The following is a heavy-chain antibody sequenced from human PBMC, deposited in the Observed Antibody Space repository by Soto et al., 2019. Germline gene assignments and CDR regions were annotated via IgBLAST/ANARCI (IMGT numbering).Heavy chain of an antibody. J-gene: IGHJ4*02. CDR1: GFTFSSYG. CDR2: ISYDGSNK. V-gene: IGHV3-30*18. Sequence: GGSLRLSCAASGFTFSSYGMHWVRQAPGKGLEWVAVISYDGSNKYYADSVKGRFTISRDNSKNTLYLQMNSLRAEDTAVYYCAKPSSYGDYHFFDYWGQGTLVTVSS. CDR3: AKPSSYGDYHFFDY. D-gene: IGHD4-17*01.